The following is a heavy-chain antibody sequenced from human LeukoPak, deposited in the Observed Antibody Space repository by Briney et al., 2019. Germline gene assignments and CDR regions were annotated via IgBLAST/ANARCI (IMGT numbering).Heavy chain of an antibody. J-gene: IGHJ4*02. CDR3: ARGGRITIFPFDY. CDR2: INHSGST. CDR1: GGSFSGYC. Sequence: SQTLSLTCAVYGGSFSGYCWSWIRQPQGKGLEWIGEINHSGSTNYNPSLKSRVTISVDTSKNQFSLKLSSVTAADTAVYYCARGGRITIFPFDYWGQGTLVTVSS. D-gene: IGHD3-9*01. V-gene: IGHV4-34*01.